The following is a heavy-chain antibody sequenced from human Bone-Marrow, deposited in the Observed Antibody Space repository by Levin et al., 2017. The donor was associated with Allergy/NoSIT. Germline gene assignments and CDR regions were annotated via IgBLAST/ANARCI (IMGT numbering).Heavy chain of an antibody. V-gene: IGHV3-15*01. CDR3: THDGRGYYHRQT. J-gene: IGHJ5*02. CDR2: MKSYGSGGTI. D-gene: IGHD3-22*01. CDR1: GLRFSDAW. Sequence: GGSLRLSCVASGLRFSDAWMSWVRQAPGKGLEWVGRMKSYGSGGTIDDAAPVKGRFTISRDDSKNTLYLQMNSLKTEDTAVYYCTHDGRGYYHRQTWGQGALVTVAS.